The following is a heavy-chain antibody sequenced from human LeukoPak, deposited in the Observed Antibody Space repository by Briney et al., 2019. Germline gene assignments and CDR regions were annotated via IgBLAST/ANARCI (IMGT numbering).Heavy chain of an antibody. CDR2: IWYDGSNK. D-gene: IGHD3-10*01. V-gene: IGHV3-33*01. CDR3: ASYGSGSAAAAAPPYYYGMDV. Sequence: GGSLRLSCAASGFTFSSYGMHWVRQAPGKGLEWVAVIWYDGSNKYYADSVKGRFTISRDNSKNTLYLQMNSLRAEDTALYYCASYGSGSAAAAAPPYYYGMDVWGQGTTVTVSS. J-gene: IGHJ6*02. CDR1: GFTFSSYG.